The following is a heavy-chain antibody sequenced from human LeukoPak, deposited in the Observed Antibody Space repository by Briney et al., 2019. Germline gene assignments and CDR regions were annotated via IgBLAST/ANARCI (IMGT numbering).Heavy chain of an antibody. J-gene: IGHJ5*02. D-gene: IGHD2-2*01. CDR3: ARPRYCSSTSCP. CDR2: IHYSGST. Sequence: WIGEIHYSGSTNYNPSLKSRVTISVDTSKNQFSLKLSSVTAADTAVYYCARPRYCSSTSCPWGQGTLVTVSS. V-gene: IGHV4-34*01.